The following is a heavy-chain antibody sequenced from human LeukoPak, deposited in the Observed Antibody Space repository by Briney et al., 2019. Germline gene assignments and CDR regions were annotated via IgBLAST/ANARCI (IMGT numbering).Heavy chain of an antibody. CDR3: ARVFCGSTSCYNSFDP. D-gene: IGHD2-2*01. CDR1: GYTFTTYG. J-gene: IGHJ5*02. Sequence: ASVKVSCKASGYTFTTYGVTWVRQDPGPAFEWMGWMNTYDCHTDYAPKLQGRVTMTTDTSTNTAYMDLRSLRFDDTAVYYCARVFCGSTSCYNSFDPWGQGTQVTVSS. CDR2: MNTYDCHT. V-gene: IGHV1-18*01.